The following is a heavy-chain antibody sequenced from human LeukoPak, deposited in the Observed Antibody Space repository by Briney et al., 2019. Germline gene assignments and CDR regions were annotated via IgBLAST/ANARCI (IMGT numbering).Heavy chain of an antibody. D-gene: IGHD3-22*01. V-gene: IGHV4-31*03. CDR3: AREKTAYYYDSSGFSEGAFDI. CDR2: VYYSRST. CDR1: GGSISSGGEY. J-gene: IGHJ3*02. Sequence: SETLSLTCTVSGGSISSGGEYWSWIRQHPGKGLEWIGYVYYSRSTYYNPSLKSRVTISVDTSENQFSLKLSSVTAADTAVYYCAREKTAYYYDSSGFSEGAFDIWGQGTMVTVSS.